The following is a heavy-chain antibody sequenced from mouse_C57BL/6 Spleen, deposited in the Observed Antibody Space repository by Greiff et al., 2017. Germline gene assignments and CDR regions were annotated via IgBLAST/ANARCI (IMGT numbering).Heavy chain of an antibody. CDR3: ARNERDYYGSSDGFAY. J-gene: IGHJ3*01. Sequence: VQLQQSGAELVKPGASVKLSCKASGYTFTEYTIHWVNQRPGQGLEWIGWFYPGSGSIKYNEKFKDKATLTADKSSSTVYMELSRLTSEDSAVYFCARNERDYYGSSDGFAYWGQGTLVTVSA. V-gene: IGHV1-62-2*01. CDR1: GYTFTEYT. D-gene: IGHD1-1*01. CDR2: FYPGSGSI.